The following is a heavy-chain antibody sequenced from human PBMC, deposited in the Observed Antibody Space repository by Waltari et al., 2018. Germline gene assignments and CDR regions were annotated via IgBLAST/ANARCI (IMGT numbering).Heavy chain of an antibody. CDR2: INSDGSST. J-gene: IGHJ3*02. CDR1: GLTFSSYW. Sequence: EVQLVESGGGLVQPGGSLRLSCAASGLTFSSYWMHWLRQAPRKGLVWVSRINSDGSSTSYADSVKGRFTISRDNAKNTLYLQMNSLRAEDTAVYYCARVTYPAFDIWGQGTMVTVSS. CDR3: ARVTYPAFDI. V-gene: IGHV3-74*01.